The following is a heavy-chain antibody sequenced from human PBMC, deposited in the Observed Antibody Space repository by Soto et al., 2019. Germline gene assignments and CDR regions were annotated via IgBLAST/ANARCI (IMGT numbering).Heavy chain of an antibody. J-gene: IGHJ6*03. CDR2: IYYSGST. CDR1: GGSISSYY. D-gene: IGHD2-2*01. Sequence: SETLSLTCTVSGGSISSYYWSWIRQPPGKGLEWIGYIYYSGSTNYNPSLKSRVTISVDTSKNQFSLKLSSVTAADTAVYYCARRPYQLLGSYYYYYMDVWGKGTTVTVSS. CDR3: ARRPYQLLGSYYYYYMDV. V-gene: IGHV4-59*01.